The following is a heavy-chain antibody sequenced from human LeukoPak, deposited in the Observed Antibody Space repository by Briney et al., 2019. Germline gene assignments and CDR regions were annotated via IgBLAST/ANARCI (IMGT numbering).Heavy chain of an antibody. V-gene: IGHV3-74*01. D-gene: IGHD6-19*01. J-gene: IGHJ4*02. Sequence: GSLRLSCAASGFTFSKYWMLWVRQAPGKGLESVSRINTDGTVTTYADSVKGRFTVSRDNADNTMFLQMNSVGDEDTAVYYCATKQWLAPPPDSWGQGTPVTVSS. CDR3: ATKQWLAPPPDS. CDR2: INTDGTVT. CDR1: GFTFSKYW.